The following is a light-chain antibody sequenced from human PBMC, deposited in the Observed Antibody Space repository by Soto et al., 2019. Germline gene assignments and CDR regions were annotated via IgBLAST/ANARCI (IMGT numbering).Light chain of an antibody. J-gene: IGKJ1*01. CDR1: QSVTTSY. Sequence: EIVLTQSPGTLSLSPGERATLSCRASQSVTTSYLAWYQQKPGQAPRLLIYGASSRATGIPDRFTGSGSGTDFTLTISRLEPEDFAVYYCQHYGSSPRFGQGTKVEIK. CDR2: GAS. V-gene: IGKV3-20*01. CDR3: QHYGSSPR.